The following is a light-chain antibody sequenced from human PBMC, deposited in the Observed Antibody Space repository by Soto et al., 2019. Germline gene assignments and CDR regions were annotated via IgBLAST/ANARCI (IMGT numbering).Light chain of an antibody. CDR2: KAS. V-gene: IGKV1-5*03. CDR3: QQCNSYSST. Sequence: DIPMTQSPSTLSASVGDRVTITCRASQSISSWLAWYQQKPGKAPKLLIYKASSLESGVPSRFSGSGSGTEFTLTISSLQPDDFATYYCQQCNSYSSTFGQGTRLEIK. J-gene: IGKJ5*01. CDR1: QSISSW.